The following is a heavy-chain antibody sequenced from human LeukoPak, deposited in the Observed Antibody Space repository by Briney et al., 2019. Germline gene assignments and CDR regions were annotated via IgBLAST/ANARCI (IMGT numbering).Heavy chain of an antibody. CDR3: AGDFDY. J-gene: IGHJ4*02. CDR2: IRFDASNK. CDR1: GFTFSSYD. Sequence: LPGGSLRLSCAASGFTFSSYDMHWVRQAPGKGLEWVAFIRFDASNKYYADSVKGRFTISRDNSENTLYPQMNSLGLEDTAVYYCAGDFDYWGQGTLVSVSS. V-gene: IGHV3-30*02.